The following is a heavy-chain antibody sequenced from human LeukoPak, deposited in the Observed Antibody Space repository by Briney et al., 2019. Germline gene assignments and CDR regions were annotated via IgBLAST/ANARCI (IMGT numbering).Heavy chain of an antibody. CDR3: AKDGRGATRGAFDI. V-gene: IGHV3-9*01. Sequence: GGSLRLSCAASGFTFDDYATHWVRQAPGKGLEWVSGISWNSGSIGYADSVKGRFTISRDNAKNSLYLQMNSLRAEDTALYYCAKDGRGATRGAFDIWGQGTMVTVSS. CDR2: ISWNSGSI. D-gene: IGHD1-26*01. J-gene: IGHJ3*02. CDR1: GFTFDDYA.